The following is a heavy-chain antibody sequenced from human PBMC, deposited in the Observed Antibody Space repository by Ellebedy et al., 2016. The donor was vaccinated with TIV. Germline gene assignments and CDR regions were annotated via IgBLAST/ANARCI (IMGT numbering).Heavy chain of an antibody. V-gene: IGHV4-34*01. D-gene: IGHD3-9*01. CDR3: EAYDILTGFGN. J-gene: IGHJ4*02. CDR1: GGSFSGYY. Sequence: MPSETLSLTCAVYGGSFSGYYWSWIRQPPGKGLEWIGEINHSGSTNYNPSLKSRVTISVDTSKNQFSLKLSSVTAADTAVYYCEAYDILTGFGNWGQGTLVTVSS. CDR2: INHSGST.